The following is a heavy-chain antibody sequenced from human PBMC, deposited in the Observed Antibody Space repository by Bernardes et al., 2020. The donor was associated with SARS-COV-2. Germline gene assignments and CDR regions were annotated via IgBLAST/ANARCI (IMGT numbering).Heavy chain of an antibody. CDR1: GFTFSSYA. CDR2: ISNGGVNK. J-gene: IGHJ6*02. CDR3: VKGREGMDV. V-gene: IGHV3-23*01. D-gene: IGHD1-26*01. Sequence: GGSLRLSCTASGFTFSSYAMSWVRQAPGKGLEWVAGISNGGVNKYYADSVKGRFTISRDNSENTLYLQMNSLRAEDTALYYCVKGREGMDVWVQGTMVT.